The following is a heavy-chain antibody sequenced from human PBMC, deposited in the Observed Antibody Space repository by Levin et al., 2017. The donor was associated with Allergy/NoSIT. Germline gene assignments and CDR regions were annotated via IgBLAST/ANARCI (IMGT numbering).Heavy chain of an antibody. CDR1: GPSISSGNYY. CDR2: IFNSGIT. J-gene: IGHJ6*03. CDR3: TRDRYDYVWGNPHYYMDV. Sequence: SETLSLTCTVSGPSISSGNYYWSWIRQPAGKGLESIGRIFNSGITHYNPSLKSRVTISLDASKNQFSLKLTSMTAADTAVYYCTRDRYDYVWGNPHYYMDVWGRGTTVTVSS. V-gene: IGHV4-61*02. D-gene: IGHD3-16*01.